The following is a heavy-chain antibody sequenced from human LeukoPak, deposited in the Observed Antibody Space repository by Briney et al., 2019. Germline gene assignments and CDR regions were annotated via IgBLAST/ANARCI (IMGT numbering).Heavy chain of an antibody. V-gene: IGHV1-2*02. J-gene: IGHJ4*02. Sequence: GASVKVSCKASGYTFTGYYMHWVRQAPGQGLEWMGWINPNSGGTNYAQKFQGRVTMTRDTSISTAYMELRSLRSDDTAVYYCARFITMVRGVIGYFDYWGQGTLVTVSS. CDR2: INPNSGGT. CDR1: GYTFTGYY. CDR3: ARFITMVRGVIGYFDY. D-gene: IGHD3-10*01.